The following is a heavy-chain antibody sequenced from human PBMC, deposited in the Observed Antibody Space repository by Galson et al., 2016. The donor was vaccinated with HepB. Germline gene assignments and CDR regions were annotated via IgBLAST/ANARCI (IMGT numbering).Heavy chain of an antibody. V-gene: IGHV3-30*04. CDR2: SK. J-gene: IGHJ4*02. CDR3: ARCVDTSMAPFDY. CDR1: GFTFRTHA. Sequence: SLRLSCAASGFTFRTHAVHWVRQAPGKGLEWVGDSKYYPDSVKGRFTISRDNSKNTRYLQMNSLRPEDTAVYYCARCVDTSMAPFDYWGQGTLLTVSS. D-gene: IGHD5-18*01.